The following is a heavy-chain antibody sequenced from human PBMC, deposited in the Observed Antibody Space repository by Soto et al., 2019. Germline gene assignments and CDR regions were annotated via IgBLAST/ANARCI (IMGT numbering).Heavy chain of an antibody. CDR1: GVSISSGDYY. V-gene: IGHV4-30-4*01. CDR2: IYYSGST. CDR3: ARVQFKGYGMDV. Sequence: SETLSLTCTVSGVSISSGDYYWSWIRQPPGKGLEWIGYIYYSGSTYYNPSLKSRVTISVDTSKNQFSLKLSSVTAADTAVYYCARVQFKGYGMDVWGQGTTVTVSS. J-gene: IGHJ6*02.